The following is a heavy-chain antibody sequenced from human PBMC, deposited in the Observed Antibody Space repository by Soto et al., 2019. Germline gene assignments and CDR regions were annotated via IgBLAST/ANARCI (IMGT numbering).Heavy chain of an antibody. D-gene: IGHD2-2*01. J-gene: IGHJ6*02. CDR3: ARSQGSSTSLEIYYYYYYGMDV. CDR2: IIPISGTA. Sequence: SVKVSCKASGGTFSNYAISWVRQAPGQGFEWMGGIIPISGTANYAQKFQGRVTITAGESTSTAYMELSSLRSEDTAVYYCARSQGSSTSLEIYYYYYYGMDVWGQGTTVTVCS. V-gene: IGHV1-69*13. CDR1: GGTFSNYA.